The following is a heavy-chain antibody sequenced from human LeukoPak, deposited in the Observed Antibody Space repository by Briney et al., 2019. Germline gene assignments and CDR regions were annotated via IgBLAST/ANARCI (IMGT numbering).Heavy chain of an antibody. Sequence: SETLSLTCTVSGVSISSYYWSWIRQPPGKGLEWIGYIYYSGSTNYNPSLKSRVTIPVDTSKNQFSLKLSSVTAADTAVYYCARHLAPYSSGWYYFDYWGQGTLVTVSS. V-gene: IGHV4-59*08. CDR1: GVSISSYY. CDR2: IYYSGST. D-gene: IGHD6-19*01. CDR3: ARHLAPYSSGWYYFDY. J-gene: IGHJ4*02.